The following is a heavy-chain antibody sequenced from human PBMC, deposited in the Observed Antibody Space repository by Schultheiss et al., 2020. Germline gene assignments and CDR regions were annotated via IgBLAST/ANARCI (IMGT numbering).Heavy chain of an antibody. CDR1: GDSVSSNTAS. Sequence: SETLSLTCAISGDSVSSNTASWNWVRQSPSRGLEWLGRTYYRSKWYYHYAESVKSRITVNADTSKNQFSLQLNSMAPEDTAVYYCARDFDYWGQGTLVTVSS. CDR3: ARDFDY. V-gene: IGHV6-1*01. CDR2: TYYRSKWYY. J-gene: IGHJ4*02.